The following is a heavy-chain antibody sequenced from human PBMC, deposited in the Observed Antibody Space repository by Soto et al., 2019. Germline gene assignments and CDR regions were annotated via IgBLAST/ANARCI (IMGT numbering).Heavy chain of an antibody. CDR1: GGSISSYY. J-gene: IGHJ4*02. CDR3: ARREGGSYPLEFDY. Sequence: QVQLQESGPGLVKPSETLSLTCTVSGGSISSYYWSWIRQPPGKGLEWIGYIYYSGSTNYNPSLKSRVTISVDTSKNQFSLKLSSVTAADTAVYYWARREGGSYPLEFDYWGQGTLVTVSS. CDR2: IYYSGST. V-gene: IGHV4-59*08. D-gene: IGHD1-26*01.